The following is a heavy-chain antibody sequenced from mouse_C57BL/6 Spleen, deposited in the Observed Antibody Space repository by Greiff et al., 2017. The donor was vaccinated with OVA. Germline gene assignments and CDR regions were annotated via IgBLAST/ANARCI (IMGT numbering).Heavy chain of an antibody. CDR1: GYAFSSYW. Sequence: VQLQQSGAELVKPGASVKISCKASGYAFSSYWMNWVKQRPGKGLEWIGQIYPGDGDTNYNGKFKGKATLTADKSSSTAYMQRSSLTSEDAAVYFCARSNHYYAMDYWGQGTSVTVSS. CDR3: ARSNHYYAMDY. V-gene: IGHV1-80*01. J-gene: IGHJ4*01. CDR2: IYPGDGDT.